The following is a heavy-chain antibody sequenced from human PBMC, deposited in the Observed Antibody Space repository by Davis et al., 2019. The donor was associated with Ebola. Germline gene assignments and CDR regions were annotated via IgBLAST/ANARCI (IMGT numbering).Heavy chain of an antibody. D-gene: IGHD2-21*01. CDR3: ARGSQVVIARGTCFDL. Sequence: PSETLSLTCTVSGYSISSGYYWGWIRQPPGKGLEWIGSIYHSGSTYYNPSLKSRVTISVDTSKNQFSLKLSSVTAADTAVYYCARGSQVVIARGTCFDLWGRGTLVTVSS. J-gene: IGHJ2*01. V-gene: IGHV4-38-2*02. CDR1: GYSISSGYY. CDR2: IYHSGST.